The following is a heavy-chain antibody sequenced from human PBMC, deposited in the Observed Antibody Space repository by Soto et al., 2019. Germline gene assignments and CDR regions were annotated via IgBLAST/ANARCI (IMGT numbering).Heavy chain of an antibody. D-gene: IGHD3-10*01. V-gene: IGHV4-34*01. CDR2: IKHSGST. CDR3: ARVITMVRGVIKYYYYAIDV. CDR1: GGSFSDYY. J-gene: IGHJ6*02. Sequence: PSETLSLTCAVYGGSFSDYYWKWSRQPPGKGLEWIGEIKHSGSTNYSPSLKSRVTISVDTSKIQFSLKLSSVTAADTAVYYCARVITMVRGVIKYYYYAIDVWGQGTTVTV.